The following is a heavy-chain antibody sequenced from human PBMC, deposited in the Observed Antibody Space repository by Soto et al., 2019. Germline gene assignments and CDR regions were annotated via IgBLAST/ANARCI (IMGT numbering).Heavy chain of an antibody. V-gene: IGHV3-23*01. J-gene: IGHJ4*02. Sequence: EVQLLESGGGLLQPGGSMRLSCAASRFTFRSYSMTWVRQAPGKGLEWVSAISGSGDNRYYADSVRGRFTISRDNSKNTVYLQMNSLRAEDTAVYYCALYCSGVSCSGHWGQGTLVTVSS. D-gene: IGHD2-15*01. CDR2: ISGSGDNR. CDR1: RFTFRSYS. CDR3: ALYCSGVSCSGH.